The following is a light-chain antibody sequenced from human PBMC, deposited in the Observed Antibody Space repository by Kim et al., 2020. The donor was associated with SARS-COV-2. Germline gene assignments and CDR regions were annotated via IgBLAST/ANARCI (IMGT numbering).Light chain of an antibody. V-gene: IGKV3-20*01. CDR1: QSVSNNF. CDR3: QQYTRLPLT. J-gene: IGKJ4*01. Sequence: SPGERATLPCRASQSVSNNFLAWYQQKPGQPPRLLIFGASSRATGIPDRFSGSGSGTDFTLTISRLEPEDFAVYYCQQYTRLPLTFGGGTKVDIK. CDR2: GAS.